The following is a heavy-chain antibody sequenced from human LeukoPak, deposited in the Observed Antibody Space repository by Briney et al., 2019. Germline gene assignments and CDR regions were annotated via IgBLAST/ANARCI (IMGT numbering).Heavy chain of an antibody. CDR3: ARDSVTPYYYYYYGMDV. D-gene: IGHD4-11*01. Sequence: GGSLRLSCAASGFTFSSYSMNWVRQAPGKGLEWVSSISSSSSYIYYADSVKGRFTISRDNAKNSLYLQMNSLRAEDTAVYYCARDSVTPYYYYYYGMDVWGKGTTVTVSS. V-gene: IGHV3-21*01. J-gene: IGHJ6*04. CDR2: ISSSSSYI. CDR1: GFTFSSYS.